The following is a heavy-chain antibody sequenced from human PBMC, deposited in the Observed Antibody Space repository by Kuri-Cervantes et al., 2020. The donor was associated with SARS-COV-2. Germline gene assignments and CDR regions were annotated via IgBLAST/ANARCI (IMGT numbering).Heavy chain of an antibody. J-gene: IGHJ4*02. V-gene: IGHV4-34*01. Sequence: SQTPSLSCAVPGGSLSGYYWSWIRQPPGKGLEWIGEINHSGSTNYNPSLKSRVTISVDTSKNQFSLKLSSVTAADTAVYYCARRRAPIVLVVYVPRPYFDYWGQGTLVTVSS. CDR3: ARRRAPIVLVVYVPRPYFDY. CDR2: INHSGST. D-gene: IGHD2-8*02. CDR1: GGSLSGYY.